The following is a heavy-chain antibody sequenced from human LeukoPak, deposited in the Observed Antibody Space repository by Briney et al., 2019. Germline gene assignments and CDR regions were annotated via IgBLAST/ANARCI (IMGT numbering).Heavy chain of an antibody. CDR1: VVSISSYY. CDR3: ARGGTYYMSHAFDI. D-gene: IGHD1-26*01. J-gene: IGHJ3*02. V-gene: IGHV4-4*07. CDR2: IYITGST. Sequence: SETLSLTCTVSVVSISSYYWSWIRQPAGKGLDWIGRIYITGSTNYNPSLKSRVPMSRDTSQNQFCLKLSSVPAADTAVYYCARGGTYYMSHAFDIWGQGTVVTVSS.